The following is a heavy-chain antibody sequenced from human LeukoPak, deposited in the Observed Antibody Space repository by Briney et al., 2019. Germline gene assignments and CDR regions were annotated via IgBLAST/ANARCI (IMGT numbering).Heavy chain of an antibody. Sequence: GGSLRLSCAASGFTFSSYAMHWVRQAPGKGLEWVAVISYDGSNKYYADSVKGRFTISRDNAKNSLYLQMNSLRAEDTAVYYCARDAGGFDYWGQGTLVTVSS. J-gene: IGHJ4*02. CDR2: ISYDGSNK. CDR1: GFTFSSYA. V-gene: IGHV3-30-3*01. CDR3: ARDAGGFDY. D-gene: IGHD3-16*01.